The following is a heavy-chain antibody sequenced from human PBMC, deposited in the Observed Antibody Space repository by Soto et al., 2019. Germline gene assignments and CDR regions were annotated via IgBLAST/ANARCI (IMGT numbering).Heavy chain of an antibody. CDR3: ARAGDSGSYFQH. CDR1: GFTFSSYG. V-gene: IGHV3-33*01. J-gene: IGHJ1*01. CDR2: IWYDGSNK. D-gene: IGHD1-26*01. Sequence: QVQLVESGGGVVQPGRSLRLSCAASGFTFSSYGMHWVRQAPGKGLEWVAVIWYDGSNKYYADSVKGRFTISRDNSKNTLYLQRNSLRAEDTAVYYCARAGDSGSYFQHWGQGTLVTVSS.